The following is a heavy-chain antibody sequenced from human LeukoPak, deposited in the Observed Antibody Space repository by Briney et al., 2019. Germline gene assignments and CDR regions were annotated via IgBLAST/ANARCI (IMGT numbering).Heavy chain of an antibody. V-gene: IGHV3-30-3*01. CDR2: ISYDGSNK. D-gene: IGHD3-22*01. Sequence: PGGSLRLSFAASGFTFSSYAMHWVRQAPPKGLEWVAVISYDGSNKYYADSVKGRFTISRDNSKNTLYLQMNRLRAEATAVYSCARDSPFYDSSGYYSGPGYWGPGTLVTVSS. J-gene: IGHJ4*02. CDR1: GFTFSSYA. CDR3: ARDSPFYDSSGYYSGPGY.